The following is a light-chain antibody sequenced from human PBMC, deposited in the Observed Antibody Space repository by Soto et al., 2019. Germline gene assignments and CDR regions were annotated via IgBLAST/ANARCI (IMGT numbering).Light chain of an antibody. CDR3: QQYLTSPLT. V-gene: IGKV4-1*01. CDR1: QTVLHNSNKNNY. J-gene: IGKJ2*01. CDR2: WAS. Sequence: DIVMTQSPDSLALSLGERATINCRSSQTVLHNSNKNNYLAWYQQKAGQPPKLLIYWASAREYGVPDRFSGSGSGTDFTLTISSLQAEDVAVYYCQQYLTSPLTFGQGTKLEIK.